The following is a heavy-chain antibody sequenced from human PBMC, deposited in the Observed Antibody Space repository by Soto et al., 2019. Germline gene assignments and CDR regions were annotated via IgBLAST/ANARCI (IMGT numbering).Heavy chain of an antibody. CDR3: ARTPEDIVVVVAAESLFYFDY. J-gene: IGHJ4*02. CDR1: GGSISSSSYY. V-gene: IGHV4-39*01. Sequence: SETLSLTCTVSGGSISSSSYYWGWIRQPPGKGLEWFGSIYYSGSTYYNPSLKSRVTISVDTSKNQFSLKLSSVTAADTAVYYCARTPEDIVVVVAAESLFYFDYWGQGTLVTVSS. CDR2: IYYSGST. D-gene: IGHD2-15*01.